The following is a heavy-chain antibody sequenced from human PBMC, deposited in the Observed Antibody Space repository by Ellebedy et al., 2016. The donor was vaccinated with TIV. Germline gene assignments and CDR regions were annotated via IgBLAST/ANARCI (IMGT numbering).Heavy chain of an antibody. CDR1: GYTFTSYA. Sequence: AASVKVSCKASGYTFTSYAMNWVRQAPGQGLEWMGWINTNTGNPTYAQGFTGRFVFSLDTSVSTSYLQICSLKAEDTAVYYCARGPPTGYYYYYGMDVWGQGTTVTVSS. CDR2: INTNTGNP. D-gene: IGHD3-9*01. V-gene: IGHV7-4-1*01. CDR3: ARGPPTGYYYYYGMDV. J-gene: IGHJ6*02.